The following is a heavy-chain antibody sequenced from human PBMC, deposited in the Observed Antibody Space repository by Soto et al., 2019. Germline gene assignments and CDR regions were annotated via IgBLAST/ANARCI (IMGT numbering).Heavy chain of an antibody. CDR1: GYSFTSLD. CDR2: MQPSTGRT. D-gene: IGHD6-19*01. V-gene: IGHV1-8*01. Sequence: ASVKVSCKASGYSFTSLDINWVRQTAGQGLEWMGWMQPSTGRTGYAQKFQGRVTMTRDTSINTAYMELTTLTSDDTAFYYCARVAVAGTSPPPHGFDYWGQGTLVTVSS. J-gene: IGHJ4*02. CDR3: ARVAVAGTSPPPHGFDY.